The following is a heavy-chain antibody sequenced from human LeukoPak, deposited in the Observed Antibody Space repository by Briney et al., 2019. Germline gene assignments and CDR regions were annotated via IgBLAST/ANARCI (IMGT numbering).Heavy chain of an antibody. D-gene: IGHD6-19*01. J-gene: IGHJ4*02. V-gene: IGHV3-23*01. CDR2: ISGSGGST. CDR1: GDSIRSNT. Sequence: PSETLSLTCTVSGDSIRSNTNYWGWIRQPPGKGLEWVSAISGSGGSTYYADSVKGRFTISRDNSKNTLYLQMNSLRAEDTAVYYCARDISWLGFDYWGQGILVTVSS. CDR3: ARDISWLGFDY.